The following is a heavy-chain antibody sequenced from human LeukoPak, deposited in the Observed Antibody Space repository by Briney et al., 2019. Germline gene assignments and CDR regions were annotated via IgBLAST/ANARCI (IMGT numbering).Heavy chain of an antibody. CDR2: IYYSGST. V-gene: IGHV4-39*07. D-gene: IGHD1-26*01. CDR3: ASWSGSYGVTFDY. CDR1: GGSISSSSYY. Sequence: SETLSLTCTVSGGSISSSSYYWGWIRQPPGKGLEWIGSIYYSGSTYYNPSLKSRVTISVDTSKNQFSLKLSSVTAADTAVYYCASWSGSYGVTFDYWGQGTLVTVSS. J-gene: IGHJ4*02.